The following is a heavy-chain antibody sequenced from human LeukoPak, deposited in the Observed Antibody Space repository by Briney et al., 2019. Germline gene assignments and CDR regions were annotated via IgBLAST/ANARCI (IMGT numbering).Heavy chain of an antibody. V-gene: IGHV4-59*01. Sequence: SETLSLTCTVSGGSISSYFWSWIRQPPGKGLEWIWYIYYSGSTNYNPSLKSRVTISVDTSKNQFSLKLSSVTAADTAEYYCARGGGPYTGNYYYGMDVWGKGTTVTVSS. D-gene: IGHD3-16*01. CDR1: GGSISSYF. CDR3: ARGGGPYTGNYYYGMDV. J-gene: IGHJ6*04. CDR2: IYYSGST.